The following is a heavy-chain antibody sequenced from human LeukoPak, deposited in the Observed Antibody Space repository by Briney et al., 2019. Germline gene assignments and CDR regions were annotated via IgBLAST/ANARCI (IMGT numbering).Heavy chain of an antibody. J-gene: IGHJ1*01. Sequence: PSETLSLTCAVYGGSFSGYYWSWIRQPPGKGLEWIGEINHSGSTNYNPSLKSRVTISVDTSKNQFSLKLSSVTAADTTVYYCASWGAWWELLNAEYFQHWGQGTLVTVSS. CDR3: ASWGAWWELLNAEYFQH. CDR1: GGSFSGYY. V-gene: IGHV4-34*01. CDR2: INHSGST. D-gene: IGHD1-26*01.